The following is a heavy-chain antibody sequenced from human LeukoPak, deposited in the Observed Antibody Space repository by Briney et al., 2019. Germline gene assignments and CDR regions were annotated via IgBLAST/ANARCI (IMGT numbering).Heavy chain of an antibody. CDR1: GGTFSSYA. CDR3: ARGTGSWLRLTRWFDP. J-gene: IGHJ5*02. Sequence: ASVKVSCKASGGTFSSYAISWVRQATGQGLEWMGWMNPNSGNTDYAQKFQDRVTMTRNTSISTAYMELSSLVSEDTAVYYCARGTGSWLRLTRWFDPWGQGTLVTVSS. CDR2: MNPNSGNT. D-gene: IGHD5-12*01. V-gene: IGHV1-8*02.